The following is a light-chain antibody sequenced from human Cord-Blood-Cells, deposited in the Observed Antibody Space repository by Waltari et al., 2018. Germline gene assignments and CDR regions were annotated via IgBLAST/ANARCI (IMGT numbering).Light chain of an antibody. J-gene: IGLJ3*02. V-gene: IGLV2-14*01. CDR1: SSDVGGYNY. CDR2: DVS. CDR3: SSYTSSSTFV. Sequence: QSALTQPASVSGSPGQSITISCTGTSSDVGGYNYASWYQQHPGKAPKLMLYDVSKRPSGVSTRFSGSKSGNTASLTISGLQAEDEADYYCSSYTSSSTFVFGGGTKLTVL.